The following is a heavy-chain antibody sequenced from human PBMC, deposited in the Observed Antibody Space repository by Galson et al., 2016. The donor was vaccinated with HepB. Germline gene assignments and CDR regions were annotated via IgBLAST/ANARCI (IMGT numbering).Heavy chain of an antibody. V-gene: IGHV5-51*01. CDR3: AKSPNSPRAPQGADY. J-gene: IGHJ4*02. Sequence: SGAAVKKPGESLKISCKGSGYSFNNYWIAWVRQLPEKGLEWMGSIYPGDSDTRYSPSFRGHVTISADRSLSTAYLQWSSLKASDTAMYYCAKSPNSPRAPQGADYWGQGTLVTVSS. CDR2: IYPGDSDT. CDR1: GYSFNNYW. D-gene: IGHD1/OR15-1a*01.